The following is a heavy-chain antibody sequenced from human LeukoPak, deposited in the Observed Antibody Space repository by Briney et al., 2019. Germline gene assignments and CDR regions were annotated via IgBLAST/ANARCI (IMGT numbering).Heavy chain of an antibody. CDR2: ISYDGSNK. CDR3: ARGGVVLGELSFIDY. D-gene: IGHD3-16*02. Sequence: GGSLRLSCAASGFTFSSYAMHWVRQAPGKGLEWVAVISYDGSNKYYADSVKGRFTISRDNSKNTLYLQMNSLRAEDTAVYYCARGGVVLGELSFIDYWGQGTLVTVSS. CDR1: GFTFSSYA. V-gene: IGHV3-30*04. J-gene: IGHJ4*02.